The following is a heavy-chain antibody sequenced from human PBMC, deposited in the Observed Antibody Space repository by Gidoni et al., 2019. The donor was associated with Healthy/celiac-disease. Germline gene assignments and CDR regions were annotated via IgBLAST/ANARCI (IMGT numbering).Heavy chain of an antibody. CDR1: GGSISSYY. CDR2: IYYSGST. J-gene: IGHJ4*02. V-gene: IGHV4-59*01. D-gene: IGHD4-17*01. CDR3: ARAWGDYGDSPFDY. Sequence: QVQLQESGPGLVKPSETLSLTCPVSGGSISSYYWSWIRQPPGKGLEWIGYIYYSGSTNYNPSLKSRVTISVDTSKNQFSLKLSSVTAADTAVYYCARAWGDYGDSPFDYWGQGTLVTVSS.